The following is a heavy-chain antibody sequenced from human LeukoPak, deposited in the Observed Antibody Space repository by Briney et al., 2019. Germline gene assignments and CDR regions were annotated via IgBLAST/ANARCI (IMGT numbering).Heavy chain of an antibody. Sequence: GGSLRLSCAASGFTVSSNYMSWVRQAPGKGLEWVSVIYSGGSTYYADSVKGRFTISRDNSKNTLYLQMNSLRAEDTAVYYCARVAEDTAMVGDYFDYWGQGTLVTVSS. CDR2: IYSGGST. CDR1: GFTVSSNY. D-gene: IGHD5-18*01. V-gene: IGHV3-53*01. CDR3: ARVAEDTAMVGDYFDY. J-gene: IGHJ4*02.